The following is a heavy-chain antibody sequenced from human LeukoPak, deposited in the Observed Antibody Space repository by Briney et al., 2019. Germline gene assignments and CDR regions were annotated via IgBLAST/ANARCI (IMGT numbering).Heavy chain of an antibody. CDR2: IYYSGST. J-gene: IGHJ4*02. Sequence: SSETLSLTCTVSGGSISSYYWSWIRQPPGKGLEWIGYIYYSGSTNYNPSLKSRVTISVDTSENQFSLKQSYVTAADTAVYFCARESSWGNFDYWGQGTLVTVSS. CDR1: GGSISSYY. D-gene: IGHD7-27*01. V-gene: IGHV4-59*01. CDR3: ARESSWGNFDY.